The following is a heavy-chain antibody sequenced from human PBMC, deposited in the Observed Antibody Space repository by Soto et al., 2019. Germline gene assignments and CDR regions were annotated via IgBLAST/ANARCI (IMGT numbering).Heavy chain of an antibody. Sequence: QVQLVESGGGVVQPGRSLRLSCVASGISFGSSGMHWVRQAPGKGLEWVAFIWYDGSNQYYSDSVKGRFTISRDNSMNAASLQMDSLRVEDTGIDYCARDGAHQDIDYWGQGTLVTVSS. CDR1: GISFGSSG. J-gene: IGHJ4*02. V-gene: IGHV3-33*01. CDR2: IWYDGSNQ. D-gene: IGHD2-2*01. CDR3: ARDGAHQDIDY.